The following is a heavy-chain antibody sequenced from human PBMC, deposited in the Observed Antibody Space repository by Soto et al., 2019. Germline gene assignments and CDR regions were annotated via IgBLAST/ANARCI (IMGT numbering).Heavy chain of an antibody. J-gene: IGHJ5*02. CDR2: ISAYNGNT. V-gene: IGHV1-18*01. Sequence: TASGYTFTSYGISWVRQAPGQGLEWMGWISAYNGNTNSAQKLQGRVTMTTDTSTSTAYMELRSPRSDDTAVYYCARDVQTNDLWIGQTGSHRFDPWGQGTLVTVPS. CDR3: ARDVQTNDLWIGQTGSHRFDP. D-gene: IGHD3-3*01. CDR1: GYTFTSYG.